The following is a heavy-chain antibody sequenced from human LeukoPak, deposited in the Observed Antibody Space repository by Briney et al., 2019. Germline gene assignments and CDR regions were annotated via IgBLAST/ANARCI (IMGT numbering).Heavy chain of an antibody. CDR3: ARQRIVGATTPFDY. J-gene: IGHJ4*02. CDR1: GVSFSGYY. Sequence: SETLSLTCAVYGVSFSGYYWSWIRQPPGKGLEWIGEINHSGSANYNPSLKSRVTVSVDTSKNQFSLKVSSVTAADTAVYYCARQRIVGATTPFDYWGQGTLVTVSS. V-gene: IGHV4-34*01. D-gene: IGHD1-26*01. CDR2: INHSGSA.